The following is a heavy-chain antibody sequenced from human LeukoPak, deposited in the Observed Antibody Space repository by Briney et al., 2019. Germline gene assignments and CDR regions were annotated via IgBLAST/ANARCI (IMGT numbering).Heavy chain of an antibody. CDR2: INSDGSST. CDR1: GFTFSSYW. CDR3: GRDGSGWSIDY. V-gene: IGHV3-74*01. D-gene: IGHD6-19*01. J-gene: IGHJ4*02. Sequence: GGSLRLSCAASGFTFSSYWMHWVRQAPGKGLVWVSRINSDGSSTNYADSVKGRFTISRDNAKNTLYLQMNSLRVEDTAVYYCGRDGSGWSIDYWGQGTLVTVSS.